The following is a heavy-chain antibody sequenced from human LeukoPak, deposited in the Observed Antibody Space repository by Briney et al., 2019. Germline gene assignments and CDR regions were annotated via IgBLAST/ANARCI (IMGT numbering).Heavy chain of an antibody. CDR1: GFSFSGHW. CDR2: ISPTGSTT. CDR3: ARGPNSNWSGLDF. V-gene: IGHV3-74*01. J-gene: IGHJ4*02. Sequence: GGSLGLSCTASGFSFSGHWMHWARQLPGKGLVWVSRISPTGSTTSYADSVKGRFTVSRDNAKNTLYLQVNNLRAEDTAVYYCARGPNSNWSGLDFWGQGTLLTVSS. D-gene: IGHD6-6*01.